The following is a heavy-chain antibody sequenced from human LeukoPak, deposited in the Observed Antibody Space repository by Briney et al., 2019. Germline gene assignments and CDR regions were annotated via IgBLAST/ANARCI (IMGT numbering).Heavy chain of an antibody. V-gene: IGHV3-33*01. D-gene: IGHD6-19*01. CDR2: IWYDGSNK. CDR3: ARDRAVAARREYSFDY. Sequence: GGSLRLSCAASGFTFSSYGMHWVRQAPGKGLEWVAVIWYDGSNKYYADSVKGRFTISRDNSKNTLYLQMNSLRAEDTAVYYCARDRAVAARREYSFDYWGQGTLVTVSS. J-gene: IGHJ4*02. CDR1: GFTFSSYG.